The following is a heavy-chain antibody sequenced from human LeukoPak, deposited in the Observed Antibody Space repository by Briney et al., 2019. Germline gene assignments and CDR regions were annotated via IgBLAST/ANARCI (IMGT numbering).Heavy chain of an antibody. D-gene: IGHD3-10*01. CDR3: ARDENYYGSGGYGMDV. CDR2: ISSSSSYI. V-gene: IGHV3-21*01. CDR1: GFTFSSYS. J-gene: IGHJ6*02. Sequence: PGGSLRLSCAASGFTFSSYSMNWVRQAPGKGLEWVSSISSSSSYIYYADSVKGRFTISRDNAKNSLYLQMNSLRAEDTAVYYCARDENYYGSGGYGMDVWGQGTTVTVSS.